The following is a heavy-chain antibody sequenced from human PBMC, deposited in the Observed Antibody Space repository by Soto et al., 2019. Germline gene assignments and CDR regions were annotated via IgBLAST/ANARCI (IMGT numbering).Heavy chain of an antibody. V-gene: IGHV4-38-2*02. J-gene: IGHJ4*02. CDR2: IYHSGST. Sequence: SETLSLTCAVSGYSISSGYYWGWIRQPPGKGLEWIGSIYHSGSTYYNPFLKSRVTISVDTSKNQFSLKLSSVTAADTAVYYCAREINAYYYGSGRPNDYWGQGTLVTVSS. CDR3: AREINAYYYGSGRPNDY. CDR1: GYSISSGYY. D-gene: IGHD3-10*01.